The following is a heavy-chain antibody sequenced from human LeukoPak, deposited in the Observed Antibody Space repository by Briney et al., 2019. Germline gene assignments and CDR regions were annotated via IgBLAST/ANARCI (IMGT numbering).Heavy chain of an antibody. CDR2: ISGSGSSL. V-gene: IGHV3-23*01. Sequence: GGSLRLSCAASGFTFSSYTMTWIRQAPGKGLEWVSTISGSGSSLYYADSVKGRFTISRDNSKHTLYLQMNSLRAEDTAVYYCAKGRSGSHLDYWGQGTLVTVSS. D-gene: IGHD1-26*01. J-gene: IGHJ4*02. CDR1: GFTFSSYT. CDR3: AKGRSGSHLDY.